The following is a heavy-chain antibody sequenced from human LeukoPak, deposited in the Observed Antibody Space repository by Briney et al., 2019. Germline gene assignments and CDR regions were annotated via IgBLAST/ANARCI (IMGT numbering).Heavy chain of an antibody. CDR3: ARSTVAGTRKVDY. J-gene: IGHJ4*02. CDR2: IYYSGST. CDR1: GGSISSSSYY. D-gene: IGHD6-19*01. V-gene: IGHV4-39*01. Sequence: SETLSLTCTVSGGSISSSSYYWGWIRQPPGKGLEWIGSIYYSGSTYYNPSLRSRVTISVDTSKNQFSLRLSSVTAADTAVYYCARSTVAGTRKVDYWGQGTLVTVSS.